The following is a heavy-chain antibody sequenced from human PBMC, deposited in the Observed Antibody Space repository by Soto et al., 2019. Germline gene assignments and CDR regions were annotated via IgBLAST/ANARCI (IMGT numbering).Heavy chain of an antibody. CDR3: ARDNPYTNSFGNWFDP. CDR1: GDTFSNYA. J-gene: IGHJ5*02. V-gene: IGHV1-69*01. Sequence: QVRLVQSGGEVKRPGSSVKVSCKASGDTFSNYAITWLRLAPGQGLEWLGGSIPVFGTVNYAQKFQGRVTITADESTSTAYMELNRLRSEDTAVYYCARDNPYTNSFGNWFDPWGQGTLVIVS. D-gene: IGHD6-13*01. CDR2: SIPVFGTV.